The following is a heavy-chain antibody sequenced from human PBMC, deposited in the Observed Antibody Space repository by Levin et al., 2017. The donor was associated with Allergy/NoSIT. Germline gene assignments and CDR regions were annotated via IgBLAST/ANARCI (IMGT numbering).Heavy chain of an antibody. Sequence: GGSLRLSCAVSGFTISEYAMAWVRQAPGKGLEWVSVITGGGFNTYYGDSVKGRFTVSRDDSKDTLYLDLNSLRAEDTAVYYCAKKQGGASGFFFDVWGQGTMVTVSS. D-gene: IGHD2-21*01. CDR2: ITGGGFNT. V-gene: IGHV3-23*01. CDR3: AKKQGGASGFFFDV. J-gene: IGHJ3*01. CDR1: GFTISEYA.